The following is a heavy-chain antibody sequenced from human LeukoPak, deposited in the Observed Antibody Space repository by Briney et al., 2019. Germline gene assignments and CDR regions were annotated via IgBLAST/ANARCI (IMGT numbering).Heavy chain of an antibody. D-gene: IGHD2-2*02. CDR3: AKIYHGVHAFVI. CDR1: GFTFDDYA. CDR2: ISWNSGSI. J-gene: IGHJ3*02. V-gene: IGHV3-9*01. Sequence: GGSLRLSCAAPGFTFDDYAMHWVRQAPGKGLEWVSGISWNSGSIGYADSVKGRFTISRDNAKNSLYLQMNSLRAEDTALYYCAKIYHGVHAFVIWGQGTMVTVSS.